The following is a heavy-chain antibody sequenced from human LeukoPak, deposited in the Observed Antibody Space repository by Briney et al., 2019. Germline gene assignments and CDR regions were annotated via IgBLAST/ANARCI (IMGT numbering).Heavy chain of an antibody. CDR2: ISYDGGNK. J-gene: IGHJ4*02. D-gene: IGHD4-11*01. CDR1: GFTFSRYG. Sequence: GGSLRLSCAASGFTFSRYGMHWVRQAPGKGLEWVAVISYDGGNKYYADSVKGRSTISRDNSKNTLYLQMNSLRAEDTAVYYCAKGTDYSNWGHFDYWGQGTLVTVSS. CDR3: AKGTDYSNWGHFDY. V-gene: IGHV3-30*18.